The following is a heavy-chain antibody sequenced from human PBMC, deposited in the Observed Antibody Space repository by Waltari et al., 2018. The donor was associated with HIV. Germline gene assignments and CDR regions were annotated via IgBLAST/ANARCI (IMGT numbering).Heavy chain of an antibody. CDR3: ARAVQGYCSVGSCENYFDY. CDR2: IYYSGST. Sequence: QLQLQESGPGLVKPSETLSLTCTVSGGSISSSSYYWGWIRQPPGKGLEWIGSIYYSGSTYYNPSLKSRVTISLDTSKNQFSLKLSSVTAADTAVYYCARAVQGYCSVGSCENYFDYWGQGTLVTVSS. D-gene: IGHD2-15*01. CDR1: GGSISSSSYY. V-gene: IGHV4-39*01. J-gene: IGHJ4*02.